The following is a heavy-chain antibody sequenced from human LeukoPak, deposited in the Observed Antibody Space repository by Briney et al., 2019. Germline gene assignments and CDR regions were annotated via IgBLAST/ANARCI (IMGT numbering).Heavy chain of an antibody. V-gene: IGHV4-59*08. Sequence: SETLSLTCTVSGGSISSYYWSWIRQPPGKGLEWIGYIYYSGSTNYNPSLKSRVTISVDTSKNQFSLKLSSVTAADTAVYYCARLYGANPPWEYHYYYYGMDVWGQGTTVTVSS. D-gene: IGHD1-26*01. J-gene: IGHJ6*02. CDR3: ARLYGANPPWEYHYYYYGMDV. CDR2: IYYSGST. CDR1: GGSISSYY.